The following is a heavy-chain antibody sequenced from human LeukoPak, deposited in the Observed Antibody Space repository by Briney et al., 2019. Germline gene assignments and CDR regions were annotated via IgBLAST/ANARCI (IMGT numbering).Heavy chain of an antibody. D-gene: IGHD3-22*01. Sequence: GGSLRLSCAASGFTFSSYAMSWVRQAPGKGLEWVSDISGSGGTTYYADSVKGRFIISRDNSKNTLYLQMNSLGAEDTAVYYCAEQESDYDSSTYYYYWGQGALVTVSS. CDR2: ISGSGGTT. V-gene: IGHV3-23*01. CDR3: AEQESDYDSSTYYYY. J-gene: IGHJ4*02. CDR1: GFTFSSYA.